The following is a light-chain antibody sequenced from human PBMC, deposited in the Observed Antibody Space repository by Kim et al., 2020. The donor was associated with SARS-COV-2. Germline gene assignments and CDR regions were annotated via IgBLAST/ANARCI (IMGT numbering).Light chain of an antibody. CDR1: FSNIGAGYD. V-gene: IGLV1-40*01. CDR3: QSYDSSLNSYV. J-gene: IGLJ1*01. Sequence: QSVTISCTGSFSNIGAGYDVHWYQQVPGTAPKLLIYGPTNRPSGVPDRFSGSKSDTSASLAITGLQAEDEADYYCQSYDSSLNSYVFGTGTKVTVL. CDR2: GPT.